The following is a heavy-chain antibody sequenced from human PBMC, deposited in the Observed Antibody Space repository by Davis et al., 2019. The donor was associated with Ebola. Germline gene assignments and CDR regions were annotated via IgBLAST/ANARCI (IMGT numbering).Heavy chain of an antibody. V-gene: IGHV1-8*01. CDR2: MNPNSGNT. J-gene: IGHJ4*02. CDR3: ARVATYYDFWSGYCLYYFDY. Sequence: ASVKVSCKASGYTFTSYDIIWVRQAPGQGLEWMGWMNPNSGNTGYAQKFQGRVTMTRNTSISTAYMELSSLRSEDTAVYYCARVATYYDFWSGYCLYYFDYWGQGILVTVSS. CDR1: GYTFTSYD. D-gene: IGHD3-3*01.